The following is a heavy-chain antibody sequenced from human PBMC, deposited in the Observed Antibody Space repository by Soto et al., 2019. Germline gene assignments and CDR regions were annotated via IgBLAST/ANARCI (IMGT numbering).Heavy chain of an antibody. V-gene: IGHV3-23*01. CDR2: ISGSGGST. Sequence: EVQLLESGGGLVQPGGSLRLSCAASGFTFSNYAMSWVRQAPGKGLEWVSAISGSGGSTYYADSVKGRFTISRDNSKNTLYLQMNSLRAEDTAVYYCAKDIVVVPAARDYWGQGTLVTVSS. J-gene: IGHJ4*02. CDR1: GFTFSNYA. D-gene: IGHD2-2*01. CDR3: AKDIVVVPAARDY.